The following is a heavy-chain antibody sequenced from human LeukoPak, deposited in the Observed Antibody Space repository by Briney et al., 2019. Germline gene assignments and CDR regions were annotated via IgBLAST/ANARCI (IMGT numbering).Heavy chain of an antibody. CDR3: AGTYRNFDY. J-gene: IGHJ4*02. CDR2: INHSGST. V-gene: IGHV4-34*01. Sequence: SETLSLTCAVYGGSFSGYYWSWIRQPPGKGLEWIGEINHSGSTNYNPSLKSRVTISVDTSKNQFSLKLSPVTAADTAVYYCAGTYRNFDYWGQGTLVTVSS. CDR1: GGSFSGYY. D-gene: IGHD2-2*02.